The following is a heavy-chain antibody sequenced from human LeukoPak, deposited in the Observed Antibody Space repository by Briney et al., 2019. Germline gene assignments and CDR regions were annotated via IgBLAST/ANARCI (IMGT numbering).Heavy chain of an antibody. CDR1: GFTFSSYA. D-gene: IGHD3-3*01. V-gene: IGHV3-23*01. CDR3: ASSHYDFWSGYSA. CDR2: ISGSGYTT. Sequence: QSGGSLRLSCAGSGFTFSSYAMSWVRQAPGKGLEWVSSISGSGYTTYYPDSVKGRFTISRDNSKNTLFLQMNSLRPDDTAVYYCASSHYDFWSGYSAWGQGTLVTVSS. J-gene: IGHJ5*02.